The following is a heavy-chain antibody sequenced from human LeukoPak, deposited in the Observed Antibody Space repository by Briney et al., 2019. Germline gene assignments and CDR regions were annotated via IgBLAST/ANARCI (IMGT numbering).Heavy chain of an antibody. CDR3: ATAFGELFPSYYSYYRDV. V-gene: IGHV1-69*05. CDR1: GGTFSSYA. CDR2: IIPIFGTA. D-gene: IGHD3-10*01. J-gene: IGHJ6*03. Sequence: GASVKVSCKASGGTFSSYAISWVRQAPGQGLEWMGGIIPIFGTANYAQKFQGRVTITTDESTSTAYMELSSLRSEDTAVYYCATAFGELFPSYYSYYRDVWGKGTRSPSP.